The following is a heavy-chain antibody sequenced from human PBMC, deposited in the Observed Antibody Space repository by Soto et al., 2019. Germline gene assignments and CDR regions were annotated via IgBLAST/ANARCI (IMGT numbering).Heavy chain of an antibody. D-gene: IGHD2-21*01. V-gene: IGHV3-7*01. Sequence: PGGCLRLACAASGVTFSSYWVIWFRQAPGKGLEWVANIKQDGSEKYYVDSVKGRFTISRDNAKNSLYLQMNSLRAEDTAVYYCAREAPEVSGGYFDYWGQGTLVTVSS. CDR3: AREAPEVSGGYFDY. CDR2: IKQDGSEK. CDR1: GVTFSSYW. J-gene: IGHJ4*02.